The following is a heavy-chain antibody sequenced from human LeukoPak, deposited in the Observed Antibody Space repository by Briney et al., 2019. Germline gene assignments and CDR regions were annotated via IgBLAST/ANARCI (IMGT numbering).Heavy chain of an antibody. CDR1: GGSINSSSYY. D-gene: IGHD4-17*01. V-gene: IGHV4-39*07. J-gene: IGHJ4*02. CDR3: ARVGVTTQDY. Sequence: SETLSLTCTVSGGSINSSSYYWSWIRQPPGKGLEWIGEINHSGSTNYNPSLKSRVTIPVDTSKNQFSLKLSSVTAADTAVYYCARVGVTTQDYWGQGTLVTVSS. CDR2: INHSGST.